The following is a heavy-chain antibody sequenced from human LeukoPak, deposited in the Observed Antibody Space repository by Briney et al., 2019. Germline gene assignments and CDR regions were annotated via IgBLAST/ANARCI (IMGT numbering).Heavy chain of an antibody. D-gene: IGHD6-13*01. CDR1: GFSLSTSGMC. V-gene: IGHV2-70*11. CDR3: ARTRIAAAGPRYLPSYYYGMDV. CDR2: IDWDDDK. J-gene: IGHJ6*02. Sequence: SGPALVKPTQTLTLTCTFSGFSLSTSGMCVSWIRQPPGKALEWLARIDWDDDKYYSTSLKTRLTISKDTSKNQVVLTMTNMDPVDTATYYCARTRIAAAGPRYLPSYYYGMDVWGQGTTVTVSS.